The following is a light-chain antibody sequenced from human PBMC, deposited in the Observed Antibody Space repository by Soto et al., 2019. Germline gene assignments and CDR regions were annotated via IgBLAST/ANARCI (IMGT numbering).Light chain of an antibody. Sequence: DIHMTQSPSTLSASVLDTFALTCRSSQSVSSLLAWYQQKPGKAPKLLIYAASTLQSGVPSRFSGSGSGTDFTLTISCLQSEDFATYYCQQYYSYPLITFGQGTRLEIK. J-gene: IGKJ5*01. CDR3: QQYYSYPLIT. V-gene: IGKV1-5*01. CDR2: AAS. CDR1: QSVSSL.